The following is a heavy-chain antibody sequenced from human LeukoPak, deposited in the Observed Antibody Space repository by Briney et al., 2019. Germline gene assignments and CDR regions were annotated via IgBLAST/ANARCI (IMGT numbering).Heavy chain of an antibody. CDR2: NNGDGSTT. V-gene: IGHV3-74*01. J-gene: IGHJ4*02. D-gene: IGHD6-25*01. Sequence: PGGSLRLSCVASGFILSGYWMYWVRQAPGKGLMYISRNNGDGSTTNYADVVKGRFTMSRDNVKKTLYLQMNSLRVEDTAVYYCARDSSAGSSGFWGQGTLVTVSS. CDR3: ARDSSAGSSGF. CDR1: GFILSGYW.